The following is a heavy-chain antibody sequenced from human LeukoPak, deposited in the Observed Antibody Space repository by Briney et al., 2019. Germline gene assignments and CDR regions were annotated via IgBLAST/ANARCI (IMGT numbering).Heavy chain of an antibody. V-gene: IGHV3-21*01. J-gene: IGHJ6*03. CDR1: GFTFSSYS. Sequence: GGSLRLSCAASGFTFSSYSMNWVRQAPGKGLEWVSSISSCSSYIYYADSVKGRFTISRDNAKNSLYLQMNSLRAEDAAVYYCARDGRNSGYDKHYYCHMDVWGKGTTVTVSS. D-gene: IGHD5-12*01. CDR3: ARDGRNSGYDKHYYCHMDV. CDR2: ISSCSSYI.